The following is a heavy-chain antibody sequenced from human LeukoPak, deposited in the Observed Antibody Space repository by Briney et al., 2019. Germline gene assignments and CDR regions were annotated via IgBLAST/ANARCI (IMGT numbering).Heavy chain of an antibody. CDR3: AKDGRPLWFGEFDY. V-gene: IGHV3-9*01. Sequence: GGSLRLSCAASGFTFDDYAMHWVRQAPGKGLEWVSGISWNSGSIGYADSVKGRFTISRDNAKNSLYLQMNSLRAEDTALYYCAKDGRPLWFGEFDYWGQGTLVTVSS. J-gene: IGHJ4*02. CDR1: GFTFDDYA. CDR2: ISWNSGSI. D-gene: IGHD3-10*01.